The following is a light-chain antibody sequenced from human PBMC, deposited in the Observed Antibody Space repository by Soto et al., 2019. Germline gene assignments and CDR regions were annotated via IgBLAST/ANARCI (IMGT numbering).Light chain of an antibody. Sequence: QSALTQPASVSGSPGQSITISCTGTTSDVGRYNYVSWYQHHPGKAPKLIIYDVSNRPSGVSNRFSGSKSGNTASLTISGLQAEDEADYYCNSYTSSSTYVFGTGTQLTVL. CDR1: TSDVGRYNY. V-gene: IGLV2-14*03. CDR3: NSYTSSSTYV. CDR2: DVS. J-gene: IGLJ1*01.